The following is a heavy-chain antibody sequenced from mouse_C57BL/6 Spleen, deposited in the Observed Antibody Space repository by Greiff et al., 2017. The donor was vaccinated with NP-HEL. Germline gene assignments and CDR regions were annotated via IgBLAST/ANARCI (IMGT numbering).Heavy chain of an antibody. CDR1: GYTFTDYE. CDR3: TREELGRDY. CDR2: IDPETGGT. D-gene: IGHD4-1*01. V-gene: IGHV1-15*01. J-gene: IGHJ2*01. Sequence: VKVVESGAELVRPGASVTLSCKASGYTFTDYEMHWVKQTPVHGLEWIGAIDPETGGTAYNQKFKGKAILTADKSSSTAYMELRSLTSEDSAVYYCTREELGRDYWGQGTTLTVSS.